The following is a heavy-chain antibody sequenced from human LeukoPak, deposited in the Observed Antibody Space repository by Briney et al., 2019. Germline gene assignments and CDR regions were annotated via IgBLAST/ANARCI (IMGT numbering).Heavy chain of an antibody. J-gene: IGHJ4*02. CDR1: GFTVSSTY. CDR2: IYSGGTT. Sequence: GGSLRPSCAASGFTVSSTYMSWVRQAPGKGLEWVSVIYSGGTTYYADSVKGRFTISRDNSKNTLYLQMNSLRTEDTAVYYCARDLYDYGSYWGQGTLVTVSS. CDR3: ARDLYDYGSY. D-gene: IGHD4/OR15-4a*01. V-gene: IGHV3-66*01.